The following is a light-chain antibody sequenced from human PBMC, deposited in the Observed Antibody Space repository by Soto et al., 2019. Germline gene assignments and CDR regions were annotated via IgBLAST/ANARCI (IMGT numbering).Light chain of an antibody. J-gene: IGLJ1*01. CDR2: EVS. Sequence: QSALTQPASVSGSPGQSITISCTGTSSDVGGYNYVSWYQQHPGKAPKLMIYEVSNRPSGVSNRFSGSKSGNTASLTISGLQAEDEADYYCSSYTRSSTLVFATGTTVT. CDR1: SSDVGGYNY. V-gene: IGLV2-14*01. CDR3: SSYTRSSTLV.